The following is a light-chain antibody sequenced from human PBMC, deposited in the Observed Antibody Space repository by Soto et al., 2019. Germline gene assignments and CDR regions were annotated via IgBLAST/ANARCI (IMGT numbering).Light chain of an antibody. J-gene: IGLJ2*01. V-gene: IGLV2-11*01. Sequence: QSALTQPRSVSGSPGQSVTISCTGTSSDVGGYNYVSWYQQHPGKAPKLMIYDVSKRPSGVPDRFSGSKSGNTASLTISGLQAEDEADYYCCSYAGSYTFGVVFGGGTKPPS. CDR3: CSYAGSYTFGVV. CDR2: DVS. CDR1: SSDVGGYNY.